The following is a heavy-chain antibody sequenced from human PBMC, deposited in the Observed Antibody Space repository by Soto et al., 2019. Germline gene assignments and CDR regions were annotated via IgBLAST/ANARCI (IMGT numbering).Heavy chain of an antibody. CDR1: DGSVRNGMYY. CDR3: ARGELLWFGELFSYYGMDV. V-gene: IGHV4-61*01. J-gene: IGHJ6*02. Sequence: SETLSLTCSVSDGSVRNGMYYWSWVRQPPGKGLEWLGNVHFSGSTNYNPSLKSRVTISVDTSKNQFSLKLSSVTAADTAVYYCARGELLWFGELFSYYGMDVWGQGTTVTVSS. CDR2: VHFSGST. D-gene: IGHD3-10*01.